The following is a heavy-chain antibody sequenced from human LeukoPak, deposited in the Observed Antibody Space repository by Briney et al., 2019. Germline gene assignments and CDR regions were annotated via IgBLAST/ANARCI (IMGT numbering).Heavy chain of an antibody. CDR3: VKVYSDYSLYYFDY. CDR2: ISYDGGNT. Sequence: GGSLRLSCEASGFTFTTYGMHWVRQAPGKGLEWVAVISYDGGNTYYADSVKGRFAISRDNSKNTLYLQMNSLRPEDTAVYYCVKVYSDYSLYYFDYWGQGTLVTVSS. CDR1: GFTFTTYG. V-gene: IGHV3-30*18. J-gene: IGHJ4*02. D-gene: IGHD2/OR15-2a*01.